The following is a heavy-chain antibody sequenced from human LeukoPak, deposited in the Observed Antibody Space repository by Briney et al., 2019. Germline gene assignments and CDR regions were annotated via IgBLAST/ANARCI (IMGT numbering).Heavy chain of an antibody. Sequence: PSETLSLTCTVSGGSISSSSYYWGWIRQPPGKGLEWIGSIYYSGSTYYNPSLKSRVTISVDTSKNQFSLKLSSVTAADAAVYYCARQEVVTAILQWGQGTLVTVSS. CDR3: ARQEVVTAILQ. J-gene: IGHJ1*01. CDR2: IYYSGST. D-gene: IGHD2-21*02. V-gene: IGHV4-39*01. CDR1: GGSISSSSYY.